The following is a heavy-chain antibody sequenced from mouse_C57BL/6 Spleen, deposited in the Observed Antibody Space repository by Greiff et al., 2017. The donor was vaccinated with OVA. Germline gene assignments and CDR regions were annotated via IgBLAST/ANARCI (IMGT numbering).Heavy chain of an antibody. J-gene: IGHJ3*01. D-gene: IGHD2-5*01. Sequence: GGGLVQPKGSLKLSCAASGFSFNTYAMNWVRQAPGKGLEWVARIRSKSNNYATYYADSVKDRFTISRDDSESMLYLQMNNLKTEDTAMYYCVSPYYSNYVGFAYWGQGTLVTVSA. CDR1: GFSFNTYA. CDR3: VSPYYSNYVGFAY. CDR2: IRSKSNNYAT. V-gene: IGHV10-1*01.